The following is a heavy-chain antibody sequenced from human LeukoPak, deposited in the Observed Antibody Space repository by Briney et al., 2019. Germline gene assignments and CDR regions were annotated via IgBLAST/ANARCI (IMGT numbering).Heavy chain of an antibody. V-gene: IGHV3-43*02. CDR2: ISGDGGST. J-gene: IGHJ4*02. Sequence: GGSLRLSCAASGFTFDDYAMHWVRQAPGKGLEWVSLISGDGGSTYYADSVKGRFTVSRDNSKNSLYVRINSLRTEDTALYYCAKDSCSSTSCYVEYWGQGTLVTVSS. CDR1: GFTFDDYA. CDR3: AKDSCSSTSCYVEY. D-gene: IGHD2-2*01.